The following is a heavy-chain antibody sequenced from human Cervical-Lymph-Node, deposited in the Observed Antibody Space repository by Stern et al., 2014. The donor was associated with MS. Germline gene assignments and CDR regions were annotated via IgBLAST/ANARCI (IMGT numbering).Heavy chain of an antibody. D-gene: IGHD3-16*02. Sequence: QLVESGGALVQPARSLRLSCVASGFTFDNYAMHWVRKAQGKGLEGVSGISWNGGSRNSADSVKDRVTISRDNAKNSLYLQMSSLRPEDTAFYYCAKTLGRSYHDPFDMWGQGTMVIVSS. CDR3: AKTLGRSYHDPFDM. CDR2: ISWNGGSR. CDR1: GFTFDNYA. J-gene: IGHJ3*02. V-gene: IGHV3-9*01.